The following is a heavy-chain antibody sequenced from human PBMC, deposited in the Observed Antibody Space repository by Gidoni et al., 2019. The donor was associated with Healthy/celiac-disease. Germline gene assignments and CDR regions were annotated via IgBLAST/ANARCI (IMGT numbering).Heavy chain of an antibody. V-gene: IGHV4-39*01. D-gene: IGHD1-26*01. CDR1: GGSISSSSYY. CDR2: IYYSGST. CDR3: ASLVGATKGATKGLGAY. J-gene: IGHJ4*02. Sequence: QLQLQESGPGLVKPSETLSLTCTVSGGSISSSSYYWSWIRQPPWMGLEWIGSIYYSGSTYYNTSLKSRVTVSVDTSKNQFSRKLRAVAAADTAVYYCASLVGATKGATKGLGAYWGQGTLVTVSS.